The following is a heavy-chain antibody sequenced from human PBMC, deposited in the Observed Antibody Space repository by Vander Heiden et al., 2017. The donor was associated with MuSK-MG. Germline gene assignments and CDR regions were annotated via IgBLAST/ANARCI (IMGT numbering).Heavy chain of an antibody. Sequence: QVQLVESGGGVVQPGRSLRLSCAASGFTFSSYAMHWVRQAPGKGLEWVAVISYDGSKKYYADSVKGRFTISRDNSKNTLYLQMNSLRAEDTAVYYCARGAAEAFDYWGQGTLVTVSS. CDR2: ISYDGSKK. CDR1: GFTFSSYA. V-gene: IGHV3-30-3*01. CDR3: ARGAAEAFDY. J-gene: IGHJ4*02. D-gene: IGHD6-13*01.